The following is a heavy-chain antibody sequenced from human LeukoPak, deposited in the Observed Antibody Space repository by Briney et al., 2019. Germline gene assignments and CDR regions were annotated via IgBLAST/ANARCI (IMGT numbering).Heavy chain of an antibody. CDR2: TSYRAKWYK. CDR1: LDSLSSNSAV. Sequence: SQTLSLTCAISLDSLSSNSAVWKWIRQSPSRGLEWVGRTSYRAKWYKEYAVSVKSRATINPNTSKNRSSLQLTSVTPEDTAVYYCADGPAAAGLRTCGQGTLGTVSS. J-gene: IGHJ5*02. V-gene: IGHV6-1*01. CDR3: ADGPAAAGLRT. D-gene: IGHD6-13*01.